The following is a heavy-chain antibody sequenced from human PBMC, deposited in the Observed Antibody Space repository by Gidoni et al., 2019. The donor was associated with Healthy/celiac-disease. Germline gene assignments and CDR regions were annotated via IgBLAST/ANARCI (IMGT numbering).Heavy chain of an antibody. D-gene: IGHD4-17*01. CDR3: ARAHHYGGNSGHFDY. Sequence: QVQLVQSGAEVKKHGSSVKVSCKASGGTFSSYAISWGRQAPGQGLEWMGGIIPIFGTANYAQKFQGRVTIPADESTSTAYMELSSLRSEDTAVYYCARAHHYGGNSGHFDYWGQGTLVTVSS. J-gene: IGHJ4*02. CDR2: IIPIFGTA. V-gene: IGHV1-69*01. CDR1: GGTFSSYA.